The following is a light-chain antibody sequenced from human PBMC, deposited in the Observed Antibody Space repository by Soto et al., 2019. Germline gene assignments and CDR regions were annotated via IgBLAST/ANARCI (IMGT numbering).Light chain of an antibody. Sequence: QSVLTQPASVSGSPGQSITISCTGTSTDVGGYNYVSWYQQHPGKDPKLMIYEVSNRPSGVSNRFSGSKSGNTASLTISGLQPEDEADYYCSAYTTNSALKRVVGGGTKVTVL. CDR2: EVS. CDR3: SAYTTNSALKRV. J-gene: IGLJ3*02. CDR1: STDVGGYNY. V-gene: IGLV2-14*01.